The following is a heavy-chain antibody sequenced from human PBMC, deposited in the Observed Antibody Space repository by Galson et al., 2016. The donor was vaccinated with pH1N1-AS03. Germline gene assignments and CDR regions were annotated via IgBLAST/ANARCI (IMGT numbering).Heavy chain of an antibody. CDR1: GFTFSTNW. J-gene: IGHJ6*02. D-gene: IGHD2-2*01. V-gene: IGHV3-7*01. Sequence: SLRLSCAASGFTFSTNWMSWVRQAPGKGLEWVANINQDGSKQYYVDSVKGRFTIPRDNAKKSLYLQMNSLRAEGTAVYYCARAPVVEGAPDYNYGMDVWGQGTTVTVSS. CDR3: ARAPVVEGAPDYNYGMDV. CDR2: INQDGSKQ.